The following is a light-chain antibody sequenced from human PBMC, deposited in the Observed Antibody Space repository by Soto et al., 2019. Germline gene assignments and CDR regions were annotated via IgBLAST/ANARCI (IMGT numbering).Light chain of an antibody. V-gene: IGKV1-5*03. CDR3: QHCNDYSWT. CDR1: RIISIW. J-gene: IGKJ1*01. CDR2: KTS. Sequence: DINMTQSPSTLSASVGDRVTITYRTSRIISIWLARYQQKPGKAPNRVIYKTSSLETGVPSRFSGSGSGTEFTLTISSLQPDDFATYYCQHCNDYSWTFGQGTKVEVK.